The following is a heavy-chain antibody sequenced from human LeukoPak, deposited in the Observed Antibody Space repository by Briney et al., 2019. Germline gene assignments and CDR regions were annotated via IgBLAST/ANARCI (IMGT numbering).Heavy chain of an antibody. D-gene: IGHD2-2*01. J-gene: IGHJ4*02. Sequence: PGGSLRLSCAASGFTFSSYGMHWVRQAPGKGLEWVAFIRYDGSNKYYADSVKGRFTISRDNSKNTLYLQMNSLRAEDTAVYYCAKYQKGYCSSTSCYSFDYWGQGTLVTVSS. CDR1: GFTFSSYG. CDR3: AKYQKGYCSSTSCYSFDY. V-gene: IGHV3-30*02. CDR2: IRYDGSNK.